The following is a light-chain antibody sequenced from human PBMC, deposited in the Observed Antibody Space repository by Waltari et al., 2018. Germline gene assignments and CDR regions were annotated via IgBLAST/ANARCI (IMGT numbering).Light chain of an antibody. J-gene: IGLJ1*01. CDR3: CSYAGRGTYV. CDR2: EVF. V-gene: IGLV2-23*02. CDR1: TSDVGRYDL. Sequence: QSALTQPASVSGTPGQSITISCSGTTSDVGRYDLVSWYQQHPGEAPQLLICEVFKRPPDTSSRFSGAKSGSTASLTISGLQPEDEADYYCCSYAGRGTYVFGSGTKVTVL.